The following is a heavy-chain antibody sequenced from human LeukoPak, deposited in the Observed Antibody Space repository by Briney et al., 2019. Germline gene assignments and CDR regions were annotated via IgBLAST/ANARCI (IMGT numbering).Heavy chain of an antibody. CDR3: AKREGVDTIFGVVTSGGMDV. V-gene: IGHV3-23*01. CDR1: GFTVSSNY. CDR2: ISGSGGGT. J-gene: IGHJ6*02. Sequence: PGGSLRLSCAASGFTVSSNYMSWVRQAPGKGLEWVSAISGSGGGTYYADSVKGRFTISRDNSKNTLYLQMNRLRAEDTAVYYCAKREGVDTIFGVVTSGGMDVWGQGTTVTVFS. D-gene: IGHD3-3*01.